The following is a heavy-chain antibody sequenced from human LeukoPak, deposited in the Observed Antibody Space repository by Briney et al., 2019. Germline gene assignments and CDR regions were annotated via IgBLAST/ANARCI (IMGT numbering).Heavy chain of an antibody. CDR3: AKVGLTVTTILDYFDY. V-gene: IGHV3-74*01. J-gene: IGHJ4*02. D-gene: IGHD4-11*01. CDR1: GFTFSSYW. CDR2: INSDGSST. Sequence: GGSLRLSCAASGFTFSSYWMHWVRQAPGKGLVWVSRINSDGSSTSYADSVKGRFTISRDNAKKSLYLQMNSLRAEDTAVYYCAKVGLTVTTILDYFDYWGQGTLVTVSS.